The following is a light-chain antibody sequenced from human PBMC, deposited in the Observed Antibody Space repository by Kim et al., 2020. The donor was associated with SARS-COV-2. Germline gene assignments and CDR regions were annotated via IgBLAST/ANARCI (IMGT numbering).Light chain of an antibody. J-gene: IGKJ3*01. CDR2: AAS. Sequence: DIQMTHSPSSLSASVGDRVTITCRASQSISSYLNWYHQKPGRAPKLLIYAASTLQGGVPSRFSGSGSETDFTLTISSLQPEDFATYFCQQTYISPFTFGPGTKVDIK. V-gene: IGKV1-39*01. CDR3: QQTYISPFT. CDR1: QSISSY.